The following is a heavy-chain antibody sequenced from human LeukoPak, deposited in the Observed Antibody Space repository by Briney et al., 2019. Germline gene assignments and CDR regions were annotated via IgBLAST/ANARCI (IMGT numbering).Heavy chain of an antibody. CDR3: ARVKGFYTIFDAFDI. D-gene: IGHD3-3*01. Sequence: GGSLRLSCAASGFSFSGAWMSWVRQAPGKGLEWVANIKQDGSEKYYVDSVKGRFTISRDNAKNSLYLQMNSLRAEDTAVYYCARVKGFYTIFDAFDIWGQGTIVTVSS. CDR1: GFSFSGAW. CDR2: IKQDGSEK. J-gene: IGHJ3*02. V-gene: IGHV3-7*01.